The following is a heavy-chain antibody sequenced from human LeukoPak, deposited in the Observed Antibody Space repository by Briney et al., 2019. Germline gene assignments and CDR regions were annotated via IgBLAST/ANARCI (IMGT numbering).Heavy chain of an antibody. Sequence: PGGSLRLSCAASGFTFSSYAMHWVRQAPGKGLEWVAVISYDGNNKYYADSVKGRFTISRDHSKNTPYLQMDSLRGEDTAVYYCARSGIQSGYCSSISCYTGYWGQGTLVTVSS. CDR1: GFTFSSYA. V-gene: IGHV3-30-3*01. J-gene: IGHJ4*02. CDR2: ISYDGNNK. D-gene: IGHD2-2*02. CDR3: ARSGIQSGYCSSISCYTGY.